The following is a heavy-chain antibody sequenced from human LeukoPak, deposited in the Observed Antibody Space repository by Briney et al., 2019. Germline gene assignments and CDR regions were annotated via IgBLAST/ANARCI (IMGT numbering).Heavy chain of an antibody. CDR2: IKSKTDGETT. J-gene: IGHJ4*02. Sequence: PGGSLRLSCVDSGFTFTNAWMSWVRQAPGKGLEWIGRIKSKTDGETTNYAEPVRGRFTISRDDSKSAVYLQMNSLKIEDTAVYYCTTDLGTYYHGSQRLIPIDYWGQGTLVTVST. D-gene: IGHD3-10*01. CDR1: GFTFTNAW. CDR3: TTDLGTYYHGSQRLIPIDY. V-gene: IGHV3-15*01.